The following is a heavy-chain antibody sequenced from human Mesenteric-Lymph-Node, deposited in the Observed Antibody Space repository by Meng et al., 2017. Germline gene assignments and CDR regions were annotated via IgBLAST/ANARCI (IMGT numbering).Heavy chain of an antibody. Sequence: ASVKVSFKASAYTFTSYHMHWVRQAPGQGLEWMGIINPSGGSTSYAQKLQGRVTMTRDTSTSTAYMELSSLRSEDTAMYYCGRNQCHKRLDTAMVTQCWFDTWGQGTMVTVSS. D-gene: IGHD5-18*01. J-gene: IGHJ5*02. V-gene: IGHV1-46*01. CDR3: GRNQCHKRLDTAMVTQCWFDT. CDR2: INPSGGST. CDR1: AYTFTSYH.